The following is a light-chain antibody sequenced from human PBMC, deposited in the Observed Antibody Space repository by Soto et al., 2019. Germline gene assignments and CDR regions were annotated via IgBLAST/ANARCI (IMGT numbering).Light chain of an antibody. J-gene: IGKJ1*01. CDR2: KAS. Sequence: DIQMTQSPSTLSASVGDRVTITCRASQSISSWLAWYQQKPGTAPKLLIYKASTLQSGVPSRFSGSGSGTEFTLTISSLQSDDCAAYYCQLYRDTWRFGQGTKLDIK. V-gene: IGKV1-5*03. CDR1: QSISSW. CDR3: QLYRDTWR.